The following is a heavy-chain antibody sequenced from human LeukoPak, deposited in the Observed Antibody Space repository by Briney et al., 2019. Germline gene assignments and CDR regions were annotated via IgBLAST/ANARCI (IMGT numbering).Heavy chain of an antibody. CDR3: ARVIYFDY. Sequence: TGGSLRLSCAASGFTFSSYAMHWVRQAPGKGLEWVAVISYDGSNKYYADSVKGRFTISRDNSKNTLYLQMNSLRAEDTAVYYCARVIYFDYWGQGTLVTVSS. J-gene: IGHJ4*02. V-gene: IGHV3-30-3*01. CDR1: GFTFSSYA. CDR2: ISYDGSNK.